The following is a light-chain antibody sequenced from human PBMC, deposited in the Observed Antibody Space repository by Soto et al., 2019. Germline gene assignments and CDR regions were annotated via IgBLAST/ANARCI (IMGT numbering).Light chain of an antibody. V-gene: IGKV1-39*01. CDR2: AAS. Sequence: DIQMPQSPSSLSASVGDRVTITCRASQSISSYVNWYQQKPGKAPKLLIYAASSLQSGVPSRFSGSGSGTDFTLTISSLQPEDFATYYCQQSYSTRFTFGPGTKVDIK. CDR1: QSISSY. J-gene: IGKJ3*01. CDR3: QQSYSTRFT.